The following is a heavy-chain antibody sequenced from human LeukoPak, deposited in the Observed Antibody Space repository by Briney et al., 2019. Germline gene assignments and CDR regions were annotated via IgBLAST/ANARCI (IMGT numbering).Heavy chain of an antibody. CDR2: IYNSGTT. CDR1: GGSISSNY. D-gene: IGHD4-23*01. J-gene: IGHJ2*01. V-gene: IGHV4-59*01. Sequence: SETLSVTCTVSGGSISSNYWSWIRQPPGKGLEWIGYIYNSGTTNYNPSLKGRVTLSIDTSKNQLSLKLRSVTAADTAVYYCARDGDYGGMRTYWYFDLWGRGTLVTVSS. CDR3: ARDGDYGGMRTYWYFDL.